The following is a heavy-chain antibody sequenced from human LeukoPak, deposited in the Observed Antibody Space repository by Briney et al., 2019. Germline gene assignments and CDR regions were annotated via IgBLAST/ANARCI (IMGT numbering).Heavy chain of an antibody. V-gene: IGHV3-74*01. CDR3: ARVSELTYYDFWSGYQNWFDP. J-gene: IGHJ5*02. CDR2: ISGDGTAR. Sequence: GGSLRLSCAASGFTSSSYWMHWVRQVPGKGLVWVSRISGDGTARNYADSVKGRFTISRDNAKNSLYLQMNSLRAEDTAVYYCARVSELTYYDFWSGYQNWFDPWGQGTLVTVSS. D-gene: IGHD3-3*01. CDR1: GFTSSSYW.